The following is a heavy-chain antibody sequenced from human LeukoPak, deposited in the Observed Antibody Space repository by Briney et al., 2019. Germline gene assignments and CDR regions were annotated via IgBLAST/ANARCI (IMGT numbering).Heavy chain of an antibody. Sequence: PSETLSLTCTVSGGSISSGDYYWTWIRQPPGKGLEWIGYIYYSGSTYYNPSLKSRITISVDTSKNQFSLKLSSVTAADTAVYYCAANWNDGGSDDYWGQGTLVTVSS. CDR3: AANWNDGGSDDY. CDR1: GGSISSGDYY. J-gene: IGHJ4*02. V-gene: IGHV4-30-4*08. CDR2: IYYSGST. D-gene: IGHD1-1*01.